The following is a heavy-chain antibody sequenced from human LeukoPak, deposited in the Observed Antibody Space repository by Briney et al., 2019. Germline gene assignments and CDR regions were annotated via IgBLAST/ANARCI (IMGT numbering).Heavy chain of an antibody. CDR1: GFTFSDYY. CDR2: ICDSGRTI. V-gene: IGHV3-11*01. Sequence: GGSLRLSCAASGFTFSDYYMSWIRQAPGKGLEWVSYICDSGRTIYYADYVKGRLTISRDNAKNSVYLQMNHLGAEDTAVYYCARDRLGDYDHSGYYDKWGQGTLVTVSS. CDR3: ARDRLGDYDHSGYYDK. D-gene: IGHD3-22*01. J-gene: IGHJ4*02.